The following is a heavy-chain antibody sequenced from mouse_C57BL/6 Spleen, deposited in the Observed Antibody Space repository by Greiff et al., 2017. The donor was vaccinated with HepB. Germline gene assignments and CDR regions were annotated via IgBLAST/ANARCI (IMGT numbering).Heavy chain of an antibody. CDR1: GYTFTDYY. CDR3: ARSGTTGGLDY. V-gene: IGHV1-19*01. CDR2: INPYNGGT. Sequence: VQLKESGPVLVKPGASVKMSCKASGYTFTDYYMNWVKQSHGKSLEWIGVINPYNGGTSYNQKFKGKATLTVDKSSSTAYMELNSLTSEDSAVYYCARSGTTGGLDYWGQGTSVTVSS. J-gene: IGHJ4*01. D-gene: IGHD1-1*01.